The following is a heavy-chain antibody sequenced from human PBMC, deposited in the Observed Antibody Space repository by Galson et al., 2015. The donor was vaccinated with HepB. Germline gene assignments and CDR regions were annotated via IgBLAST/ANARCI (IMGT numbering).Heavy chain of an antibody. CDR1: GFTFSSYG. J-gene: IGHJ4*02. D-gene: IGHD3-22*01. CDR2: IWYDGSNK. Sequence: SLRLSCAASGFTFSSYGMHWVRQAPGKGLEWVAVIWYDGSNKYYADSVKGRFTISRDNSKNTLYLQMNSLRAEDTAVYYCARGVPYYYDSSGPQGYWGQGTLVTVSS. V-gene: IGHV3-33*08. CDR3: ARGVPYYYDSSGPQGY.